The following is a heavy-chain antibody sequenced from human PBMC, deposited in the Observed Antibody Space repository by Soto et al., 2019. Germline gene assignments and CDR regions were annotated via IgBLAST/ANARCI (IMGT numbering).Heavy chain of an antibody. CDR2: IKQDGSEK. V-gene: IGHV3-7*05. J-gene: IGHJ6*02. CDR1: GFTFSSYW. D-gene: IGHD6-19*01. CDR3: AREGSSGWRGGMDV. Sequence: GGSLRLSCAGSGFTFSSYWMTWVRQAPGKGLEWVANIKQDGSEKHYVDSVKGRFSISRDNAKKSLSLQMNSLRDEDTAVYYCAREGSSGWRGGMDVWGQGTTVTVSS.